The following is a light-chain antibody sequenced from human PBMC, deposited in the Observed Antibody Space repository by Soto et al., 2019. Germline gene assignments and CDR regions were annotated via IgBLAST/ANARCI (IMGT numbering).Light chain of an antibody. CDR1: QSISRY. V-gene: IGKV1-39*01. CDR3: QHYNSYSEA. J-gene: IGKJ1*01. Sequence: DIQMTQSPSSLSASVGDRVTITCRASQSISRYLNWYQQKPGKAPNLLIYVASSLQSEVPSRFSGSGSGTEFTLTISSLQPDDFATYYCQHYNSYSEAFGQGTKVDI. CDR2: VAS.